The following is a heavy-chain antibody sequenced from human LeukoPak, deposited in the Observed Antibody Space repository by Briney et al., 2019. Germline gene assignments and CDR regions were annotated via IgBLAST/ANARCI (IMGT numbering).Heavy chain of an antibody. J-gene: IGHJ4*02. Sequence: SETLSLTCTVSGGSISSYYWSWIRQPPGKGLEWIGYIYYSGSTNCNPSPKSRVTISVDTSKNQFSLKLSSVTAADTAVYYCARGPSPYYYDSSGYSDWGQGTLVTVSS. CDR2: IYYSGST. CDR1: GGSISSYY. CDR3: ARGPSPYYYDSSGYSD. D-gene: IGHD3-22*01. V-gene: IGHV4-59*01.